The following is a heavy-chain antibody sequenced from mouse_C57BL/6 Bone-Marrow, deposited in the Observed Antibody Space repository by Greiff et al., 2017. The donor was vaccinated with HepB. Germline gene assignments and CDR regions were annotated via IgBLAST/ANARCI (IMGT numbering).Heavy chain of an antibody. V-gene: IGHV1-76*01. Sequence: VQLKQSGAELVRPGASVKLSCKASGYTFTDYYINWVKQRPGQGLEWMASIYPGSGNTNYNEKFKGKATLTVDKSSSTAYMHLSSLTSEDSAVYFCARWGDDYDHYAMDYWGQGTSVTVSS. CDR3: ARWGDDYDHYAMDY. D-gene: IGHD2-4*01. CDR2: IYPGSGNT. J-gene: IGHJ4*01. CDR1: GYTFTDYY.